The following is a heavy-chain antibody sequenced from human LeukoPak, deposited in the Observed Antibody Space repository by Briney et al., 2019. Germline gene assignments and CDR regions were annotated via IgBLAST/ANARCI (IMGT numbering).Heavy chain of an antibody. J-gene: IGHJ4*02. CDR1: GFTFDEYA. Sequence: GGSLRLSCAASGFTFDEYAMHWVRQAPGKGLEWVSGISWNSGSIDCAGSVKGRFTITRDNAKNSLYLQMNSLRAEDMALYYCAKGKRSSTWYGGFDYWGQGTLVTVSS. CDR2: ISWNSGSI. CDR3: AKGKRSSTWYGGFDY. D-gene: IGHD6-13*01. V-gene: IGHV3-9*03.